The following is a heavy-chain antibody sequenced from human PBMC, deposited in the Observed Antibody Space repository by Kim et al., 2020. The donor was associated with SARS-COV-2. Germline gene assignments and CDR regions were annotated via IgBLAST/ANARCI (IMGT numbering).Heavy chain of an antibody. Sequence: SETLSLTCTVSGGSISTAFYWGWIRQPPGKGLEWIGSVYYTGDTYYSPSLKGRLTIYVDTSKNQFSLDVNSVTAADTAMYYCARPSSRFGDYALWGQGTLVTVFS. CDR3: ARPSSRFGDYAL. CDR2: VYYTGDT. V-gene: IGHV4-39*01. J-gene: IGHJ4*02. CDR1: GGSISTAFY. D-gene: IGHD3-10*01.